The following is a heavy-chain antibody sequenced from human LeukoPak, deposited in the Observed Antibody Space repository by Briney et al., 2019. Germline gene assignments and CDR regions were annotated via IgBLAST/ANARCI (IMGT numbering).Heavy chain of an antibody. CDR3: ARVLGGVSQKDYYMDV. Sequence: SETLSLTCTVSGGSISSYYWSWIRQPPGKGLEWIGYIYYSGSTNYNPSLKSRVTISVDTSKNQFSLKLSSVTAADTAVYYCARVLGGVSQKDYYMDVWGKGTTVTVSS. D-gene: IGHD3-16*01. CDR2: IYYSGST. J-gene: IGHJ6*03. V-gene: IGHV4-59*01. CDR1: GGSISSYY.